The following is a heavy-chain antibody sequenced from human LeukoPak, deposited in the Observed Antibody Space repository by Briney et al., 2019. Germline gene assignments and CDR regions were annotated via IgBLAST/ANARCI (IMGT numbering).Heavy chain of an antibody. CDR2: IIPIFGTA. CDR1: GGTFSSYA. V-gene: IGHV1-69*05. Sequence: SVKVSCKASGGTFSSYAISWVRQAPGQGLEWMGGIIPIFGTANYAQKFQGRVTITTDESTSTAYMELSSLRSEDTAVYYCARVEGSGSYQGEPQYFQHWGQGTLVTVSS. CDR3: ARVEGSGSYQGEPQYFQH. D-gene: IGHD3-10*01. J-gene: IGHJ1*01.